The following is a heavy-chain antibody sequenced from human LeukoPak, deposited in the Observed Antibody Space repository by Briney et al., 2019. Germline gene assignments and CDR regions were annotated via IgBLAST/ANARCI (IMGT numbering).Heavy chain of an antibody. J-gene: IGHJ6*02. Sequence: PGGSLRLSCTVSGFTVSSNDMDWVRQAPGKGLEWVANMNQDGSAKGYVDSVKGRFTISRDNARNSLYLQMSSLRPEDTAVYYCATYTHWVAGDVWGQGTTVTVSS. CDR1: GFTVSSND. D-gene: IGHD3-16*01. V-gene: IGHV3-7*01. CDR3: ATYTHWVAGDV. CDR2: MNQDGSAK.